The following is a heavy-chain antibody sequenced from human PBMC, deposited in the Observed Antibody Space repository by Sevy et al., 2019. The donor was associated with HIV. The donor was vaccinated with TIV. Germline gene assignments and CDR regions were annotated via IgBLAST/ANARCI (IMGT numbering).Heavy chain of an antibody. J-gene: IGHJ4*02. CDR2: MYSGGST. V-gene: IGHV3-66*01. Sequence: GGSLRLSCAASGFTVTSNYVNWVRQAPGKGLEWLLVMYSGGSTYYADSVRGRFRISRDNSKNTLSLEMNSLRAEDTAVYYCARGPGATVVKSFDYWGQGTVVTVSS. CDR1: GFTVTSNY. CDR3: ARGPGATVVKSFDY. D-gene: IGHD4-17*01.